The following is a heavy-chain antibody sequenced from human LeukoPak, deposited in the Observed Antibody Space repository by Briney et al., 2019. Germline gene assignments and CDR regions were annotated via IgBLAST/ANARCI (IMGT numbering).Heavy chain of an antibody. J-gene: IGHJ4*02. V-gene: IGHV4-59*01. CDR2: IYYNGST. Sequence: SETLSLTCTVSGGSIRYYHWSWIRQSPGKGLEWIGYIYYNGSTNYNPSLKSRVTISVDMSKNQFSLKMSSVTAADTAVYYCARKGGLFDYWGQGRLVTVSS. CDR3: ARKGGLFDY. D-gene: IGHD2-15*01. CDR1: GGSIRYYH.